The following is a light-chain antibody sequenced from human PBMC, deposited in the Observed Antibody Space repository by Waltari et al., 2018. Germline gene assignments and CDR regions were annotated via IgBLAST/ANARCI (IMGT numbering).Light chain of an antibody. J-gene: IGLJ2*01. Sequence: SYVLTQPPSVSVAPGKTASITCGGNNIGSTSVNWYQRKAGQAPELVIFYNDDRPSGIPERFSGSNSGNTATLTISRVEAGDEADYYCQVWDSSSDHVVFGGGTKLTVL. V-gene: IGLV3-21*04. CDR2: YND. CDR3: QVWDSSSDHVV. CDR1: NIGSTS.